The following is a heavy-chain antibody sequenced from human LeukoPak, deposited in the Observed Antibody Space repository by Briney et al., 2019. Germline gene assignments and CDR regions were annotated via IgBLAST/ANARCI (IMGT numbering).Heavy chain of an antibody. CDR1: GFTFSSYA. CDR2: ISGSAHRT. V-gene: IGHV3-23*01. Sequence: PGGSLRLSCGASGFTFSSYAMSWVRQAPGKGLEWVSAISGSAHRTYYADSVKGRFTISRDNSKNTLYLQMNSLRAEDTAVYYCAKEAHIVVVPAAPTNWGQGTLVTVSS. D-gene: IGHD2-2*01. J-gene: IGHJ4*02. CDR3: AKEAHIVVVPAAPTN.